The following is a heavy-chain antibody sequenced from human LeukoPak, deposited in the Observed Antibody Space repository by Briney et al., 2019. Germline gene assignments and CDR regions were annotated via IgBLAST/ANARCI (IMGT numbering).Heavy chain of an antibody. CDR3: AREDYSGYDFYDY. D-gene: IGHD5-12*01. CDR1: GFTFNIYW. CDR2: INSDGSSR. J-gene: IGHJ4*02. V-gene: IGHV3-74*01. Sequence: GGSLRLSCATSGFTFNIYWMHWVRQAPGKGLVWVSLINSDGSSRNYADSVKGRFTISRDNAKNTLYLQMNSLRVEDTAVYYCAREDYSGYDFYDYLGQGSLVTVSS.